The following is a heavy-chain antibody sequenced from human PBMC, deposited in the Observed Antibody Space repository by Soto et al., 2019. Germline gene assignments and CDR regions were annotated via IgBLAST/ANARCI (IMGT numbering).Heavy chain of an antibody. J-gene: IGHJ6*02. CDR2: INRSGST. CDR3: ARGNRGSCDFWSGFSYYYYVMDV. D-gene: IGHD3-3*01. V-gene: IGHV4-34*01. Sequence: SETLSLTCAVYGGSFSGYYYPWVRQPPGKEQEWIGEINRSGSTNYKPSLKSRVTISVDTSKNQFSLKLSSVTAADTAVYYCARGNRGSCDFWSGFSYYYYVMDVCGQGTTVTVSS. CDR1: GGSFSGYY.